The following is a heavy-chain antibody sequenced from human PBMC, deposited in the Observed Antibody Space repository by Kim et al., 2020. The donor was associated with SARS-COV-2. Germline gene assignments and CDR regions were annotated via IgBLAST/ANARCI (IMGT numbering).Heavy chain of an antibody. CDR3: ARQDYSNFWFDP. CDR2: IYYSGST. CDR1: GGSISSYY. Sequence: SETLSLTCTVSGGSISSYYWSWIRQPPGKGLEWIGYIYYSGSTNYNPSLKSRVTISVDTSKNQFSLKLSSVTAADTAVYYCARQDYSNFWFDPWGQGTLV. V-gene: IGHV4-59*08. D-gene: IGHD4-4*01. J-gene: IGHJ5*02.